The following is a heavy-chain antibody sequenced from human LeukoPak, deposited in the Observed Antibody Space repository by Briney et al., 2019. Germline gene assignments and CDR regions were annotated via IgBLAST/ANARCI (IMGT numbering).Heavy chain of an antibody. Sequence: GGSLRLSCAASGLTFSTYAMSWVRQAPGKGLEHVSAISSNGGSTYYADSVKGRFTISRDNSKNTLYLQMSSLTIEDTAVYYCVKSVGVTGRYYLDYWGQGTLVTVSP. CDR3: VKSVGVTGRYYLDY. V-gene: IGHV3-64D*09. CDR2: ISSNGGST. CDR1: GLTFSTYA. J-gene: IGHJ4*02. D-gene: IGHD3-16*01.